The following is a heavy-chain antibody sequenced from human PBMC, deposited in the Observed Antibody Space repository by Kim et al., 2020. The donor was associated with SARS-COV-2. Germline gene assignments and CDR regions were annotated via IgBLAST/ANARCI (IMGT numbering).Heavy chain of an antibody. J-gene: IGHJ6*02. D-gene: IGHD3-16*01. V-gene: IGHV3-23*01. CDR2: GSP. CDR3: ANWDYFGMDV. Sequence: GSPYYADSEKGRFTISRNNTKNTLYLQMNSLRVEDTAIYYCANWDYFGMDVWGQGTTVTGSS.